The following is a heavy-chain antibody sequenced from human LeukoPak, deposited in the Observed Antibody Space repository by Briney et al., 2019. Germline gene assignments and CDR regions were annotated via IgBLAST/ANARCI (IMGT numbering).Heavy chain of an antibody. Sequence: PSQTLSLTCTVSGGSISSGGYYWSWIRQHPGKGLEWIGYIYYSGSTYYNPSLKSRVTISVDTSKNQFSLKLSSVTAADTAVYYCARGRYFDWLLIRVNGDRYVGFDYWGQGTLVTVSS. D-gene: IGHD3-9*01. CDR3: ARGRYFDWLLIRVNGDRYVGFDY. CDR2: IYYSGST. J-gene: IGHJ4*02. CDR1: GGSISSGGYY. V-gene: IGHV4-31*03.